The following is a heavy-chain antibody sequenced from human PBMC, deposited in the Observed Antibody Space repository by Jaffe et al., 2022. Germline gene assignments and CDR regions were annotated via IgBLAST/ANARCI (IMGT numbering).Heavy chain of an antibody. D-gene: IGHD4-17*01. CDR3: ARDPGNGERRTPDDY. Sequence: EVQLVESGGGLVKPGGSLRLSCAASGFTFSSYSMNWVRQAPGKGLEWVSSISSSSSYIYYADSVKGRFTISRDNAKNSLYLQMNSLRAEDTAVYYCARDPGNGERRTPDDYWGQGTLVTVSS. CDR2: ISSSSSYI. CDR1: GFTFSSYS. V-gene: IGHV3-21*01. J-gene: IGHJ4*02.